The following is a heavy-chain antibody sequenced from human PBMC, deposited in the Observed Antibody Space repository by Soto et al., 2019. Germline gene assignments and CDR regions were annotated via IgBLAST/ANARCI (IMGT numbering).Heavy chain of an antibody. V-gene: IGHV3-30*18. D-gene: IGHD1-26*01. CDR2: ISYDGGNE. CDR1: GFTFSSYG. Sequence: QVQLVQSGGGVVQPGRSLRLSCAGSGFTFSSYGIHWVRQAPGKGLEWAALISYDGGNEKYTESVKDRFTISRDDSHNVAYLQRSSVRTEDTAMYYCAKDRYSGTYPTDLDYWGQGSLVTVSS. J-gene: IGHJ4*02. CDR3: AKDRYSGTYPTDLDY.